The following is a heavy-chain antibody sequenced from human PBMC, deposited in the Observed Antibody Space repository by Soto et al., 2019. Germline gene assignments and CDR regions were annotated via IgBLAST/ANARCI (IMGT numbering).Heavy chain of an antibody. CDR2: IIPILGIA. D-gene: IGHD4-17*01. Sequence: QVQLVQSGAEVKKPGSSVKVSCKASGGTFSSYTISWVRQAPGQGLEWMGRIIPILGIANYAQKFQGRVTITADKSTRTADMELSSLRSGDTAVDYCARSPVTTGDDRGQGPLVTVSS. CDR3: ARSPVTTGDD. CDR1: GGTFSSYT. J-gene: IGHJ4*02. V-gene: IGHV1-69*02.